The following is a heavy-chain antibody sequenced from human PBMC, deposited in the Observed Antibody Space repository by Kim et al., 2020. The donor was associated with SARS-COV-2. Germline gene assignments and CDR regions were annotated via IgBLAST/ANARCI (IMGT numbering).Heavy chain of an antibody. Sequence: SQTLSLTCAISGDSVSSNSASWNWIRQSPSRGLEWLVRTYYRSKWYNDYAVSVKSRITINPDTSNNQFSLQLNSVTPEGTAVSYCARGSGSSWRYYYYYYYMDVWGQGTPVTVSS. D-gene: IGHD1-26*01. CDR2: TYYRSKWYN. CDR1: GDSVSSNSAS. V-gene: IGHV6-1*01. CDR3: ARGSGSSWRYYYYYYYMDV. J-gene: IGHJ6*03.